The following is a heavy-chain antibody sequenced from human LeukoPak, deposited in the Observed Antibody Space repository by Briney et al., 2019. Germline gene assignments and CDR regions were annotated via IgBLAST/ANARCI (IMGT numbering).Heavy chain of an antibody. CDR3: ARDRPWGSSWYAGWFDP. CDR2: IYYSGST. V-gene: IGHV4-39*07. Sequence: SETLSLTCTVSGGSISSSSYYWGWIRQPPGKGLEWIGSIYYSGSTYYNPSLKSRVTISVDTSKNQFSLKLSSVTAADTAVYYCARDRPWGSSWYAGWFDPWGQGTLVTVFS. CDR1: GGSISSSSYY. D-gene: IGHD6-13*01. J-gene: IGHJ5*02.